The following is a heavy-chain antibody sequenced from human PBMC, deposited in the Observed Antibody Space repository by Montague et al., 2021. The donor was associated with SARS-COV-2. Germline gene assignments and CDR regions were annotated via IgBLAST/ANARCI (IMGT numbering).Heavy chain of an antibody. Sequence: SETLSLTPAVYGGSFSGYYWSWIRQPPGKGLEWIGEINHSGSTNYNPSLKSRVTISVDTSKNQFSLKLSSVTAADTAVYYCARGSWHIVVVTAIRDGYYGMDVWGQGTTVTVSS. CDR2: INHSGST. CDR1: GGSFSGYY. J-gene: IGHJ6*02. CDR3: ARGSWHIVVVTAIRDGYYGMDV. V-gene: IGHV4-34*01. D-gene: IGHD2-21*02.